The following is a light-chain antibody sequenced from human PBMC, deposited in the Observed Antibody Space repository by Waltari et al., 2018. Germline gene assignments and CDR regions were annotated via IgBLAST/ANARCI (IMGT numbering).Light chain of an antibody. CDR1: QSVSSSH. CDR2: GAS. CDR3: QQDYHLLC. V-gene: IGKV3D-7*01. Sequence: EIVLTQSPATLSLSPGERATLSCRASQSVSSSHLFCNQQETGQAPRLLIYGASTRATGIPARFSGSASGKDFTLTISRLQPEDVGVYYWQQDYHLLCFGGRTEVEI. J-gene: IGKJ4*01.